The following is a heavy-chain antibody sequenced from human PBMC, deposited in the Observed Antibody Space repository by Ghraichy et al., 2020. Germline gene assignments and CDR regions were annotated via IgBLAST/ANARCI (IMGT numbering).Heavy chain of an antibody. CDR1: GFSFNNYW. D-gene: IGHD2-15*01. J-gene: IGHJ4*02. Sequence: GESLNISCAASGFSFNNYWMHWVRQAPGKGLVWVSRINSDGRDTIYADSVKGRFTISRDNARNTLYLQMNSLRAEDTAVYYCAREYCRGGRCFFGTGGSHFDDLGQGTLVTVSS. CDR3: AREYCRGGRCFFGTGGSHFDD. CDR2: INSDGRDT. V-gene: IGHV3-74*01.